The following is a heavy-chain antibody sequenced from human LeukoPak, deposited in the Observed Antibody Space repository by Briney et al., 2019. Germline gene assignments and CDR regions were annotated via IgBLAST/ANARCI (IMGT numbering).Heavy chain of an antibody. Sequence: TGGSLRLSCAASGFTFSTYTMNWVRQPPGKGLEWVSNIGTSSSTIYYADSVKGRFTISRDNAKNSLYLQMNSLRADDTAVYYCATSIYCSGGSCGWFYAFDIWGQGTMVTVSS. J-gene: IGHJ3*02. CDR3: ATSIYCSGGSCGWFYAFDI. D-gene: IGHD2-15*01. V-gene: IGHV3-48*01. CDR1: GFTFSTYT. CDR2: IGTSSSTI.